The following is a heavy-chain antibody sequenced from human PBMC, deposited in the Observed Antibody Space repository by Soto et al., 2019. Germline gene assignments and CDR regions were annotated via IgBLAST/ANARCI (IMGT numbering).Heavy chain of an antibody. J-gene: IGHJ4*02. Sequence: GGSLRLSCAASGFTFSSSWMSWVRQAPGKGLEWVANIKQDGSEIYYVDSVKGRFTISRDNAKNSVYLQMNCLRAEDTAVYYCASLREYSSSWYPYYFDSWGLGTLVTVSS. V-gene: IGHV3-7*05. CDR3: ASLREYSSSWYPYYFDS. CDR1: GFTFSSSW. D-gene: IGHD6-13*01. CDR2: IKQDGSEI.